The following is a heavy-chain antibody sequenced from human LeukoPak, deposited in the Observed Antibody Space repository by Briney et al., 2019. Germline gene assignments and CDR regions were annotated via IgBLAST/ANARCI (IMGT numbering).Heavy chain of an antibody. CDR3: ARLSIPGTKYNWFDP. Sequence: SETLSLTCTVSGGSFSPHYWSWVRQPPGKGLEWIGYIYYSGTTNYNPSLKSRVTISVDTSKNQFSLNLRSVTAADTAVYYCARLSIPGTKYNWFDPWGQGTLVTVSS. CDR1: GGSFSPHY. J-gene: IGHJ5*02. D-gene: IGHD6-6*01. CDR2: IYYSGTT. V-gene: IGHV4-59*11.